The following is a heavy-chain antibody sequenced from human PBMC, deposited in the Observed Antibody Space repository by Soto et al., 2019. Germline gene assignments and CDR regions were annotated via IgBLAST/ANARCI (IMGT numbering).Heavy chain of an antibody. CDR3: AKVLSGWSLAVLASGMDV. D-gene: IGHD6-19*01. CDR1: GFTFSSYG. J-gene: IGHJ6*02. V-gene: IGHV3-30*18. CDR2: ISYDGSNK. Sequence: PGGSLRLSCAASGFTFSSYGMHWVHQAPGKGLEWVAVISYDGSNKYYADSVKGRFTISRDNSKNTLYLQMNSLRAEDTAVYYCAKVLSGWSLAVLASGMDVWGQGTTVTVSS.